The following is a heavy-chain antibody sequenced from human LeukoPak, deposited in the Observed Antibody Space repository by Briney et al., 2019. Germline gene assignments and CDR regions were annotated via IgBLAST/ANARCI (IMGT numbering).Heavy chain of an antibody. CDR1: GFTFSGHA. CDR2: IGSDSSYT. J-gene: IGHJ4*02. V-gene: IGHV3-23*01. Sequence: PGGSLRLSCAASGFTFSGHAMRWIRQAPGKGLEWVSTIGSDSSYTYYTDSVKGRFTNSRDNSKNTVYLQMNSLRVDDTAVYYCADPGAQADFWGLGTLVTVSS. D-gene: IGHD7-27*01. CDR3: ADPGAQADF.